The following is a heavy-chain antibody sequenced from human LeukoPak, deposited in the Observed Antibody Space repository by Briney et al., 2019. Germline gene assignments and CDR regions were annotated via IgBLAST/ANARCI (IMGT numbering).Heavy chain of an antibody. CDR2: INSDGSSS. CDR1: GFTISRYW. V-gene: IGHV3-74*01. CDR3: ASDAGYGLF. J-gene: IGHJ4*02. Sequence: GGSLRLSCAASGFTISRYWMHWVRQTPGKGLVWFSRINSDGSSSSYADSVKGRFTISRDNAKNTLYLQMNSLGAEDTAVYYCASDAGYGLFWGQGTLVTVSS. D-gene: IGHD2-15*01.